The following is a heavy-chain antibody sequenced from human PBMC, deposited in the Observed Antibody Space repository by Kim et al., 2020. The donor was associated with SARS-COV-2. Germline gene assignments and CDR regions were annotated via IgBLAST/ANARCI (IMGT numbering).Heavy chain of an antibody. D-gene: IGHD2-2*01. J-gene: IGHJ4*02. CDR2: IRSKAYGGTT. CDR3: TSRYCSSTSCYGIDY. V-gene: IGHV3-49*03. CDR1: GFTFGDYA. Sequence: GGSLRLSCTASGFTFGDYAMSWFRQAPGKGLEWVGFIRSKAYGGTTEYAASVKGRFTISRDDSKSIAYLQMNSLKTEDTAVYYCTSRYCSSTSCYGIDYWGQGTLVTVSS.